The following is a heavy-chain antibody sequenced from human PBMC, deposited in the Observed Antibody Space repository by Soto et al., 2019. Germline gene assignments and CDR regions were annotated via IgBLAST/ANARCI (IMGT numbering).Heavy chain of an antibody. V-gene: IGHV4-30-4*01. D-gene: IGHD3-3*01. J-gene: IGHJ6*02. Sequence: TSETLSLTCTVSGGSISSGDYYWSWIRQPPGKGLEWIGYIYYSGSTYYNPSLKSRVTISVDTSKNQFSLKLSSVTAADTAVYYCASSYYDFWSGLKAPNGMDVWGQGTTVTVSS. CDR1: GGSISSGDYY. CDR2: IYYSGST. CDR3: ASSYYDFWSGLKAPNGMDV.